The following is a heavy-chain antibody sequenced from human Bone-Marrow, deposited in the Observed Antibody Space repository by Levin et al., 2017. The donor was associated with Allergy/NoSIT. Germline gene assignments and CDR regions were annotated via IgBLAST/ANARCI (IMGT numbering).Heavy chain of an antibody. V-gene: IGHV3-9*01. CDR3: AKAAGDSSSGHLDY. CDR2: SSWNSGSI. Sequence: PGGSLRLSCAASGFTFDDYAMHWVRQAPGKGLEWVSGSSWNSGSIGYADSVKGRFTISRDNAKNSLYRQMNSLRREDTALYYCAKAAGDSSSGHLDYCGQGPLVTVSS. D-gene: IGHD6-13*01. J-gene: IGHJ4*02. CDR1: GFTFDDYA.